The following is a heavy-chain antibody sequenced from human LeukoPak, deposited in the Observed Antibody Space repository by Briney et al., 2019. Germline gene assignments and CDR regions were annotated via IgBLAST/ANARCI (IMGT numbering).Heavy chain of an antibody. CDR1: GGSISSGDYY. V-gene: IGHV4-61*03. J-gene: IGHJ4*02. D-gene: IGHD6-19*01. CDR3: ARRGSGWNYFDY. Sequence: SETLSLTCTVSGGSISSGDYYWNWIRQPPGKGLEWIGNIHYSGSTNYNPSLKSRVTMSVDTSKTHFSLNLRSVTAADTAVYYCARRGSGWNYFDYWGQGALVTVSS. CDR2: IHYSGST.